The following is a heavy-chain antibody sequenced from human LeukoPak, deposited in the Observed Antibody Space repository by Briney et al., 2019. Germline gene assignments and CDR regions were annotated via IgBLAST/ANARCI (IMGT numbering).Heavy chain of an antibody. CDR2: ISWNSGSI. CDR1: GFTFDDYA. J-gene: IGHJ6*02. D-gene: IGHD3-9*01. Sequence: SGRSLRLSCAASGFTFDDYAMHWVRHAPGKGLEWVSGISWNSGSIGYADSVKGRFTISRDNAKNSLYLQMNSLRAEDTALYYCAKDILTGYPYYYGMDVWGQGTTVTVSS. V-gene: IGHV3-9*01. CDR3: AKDILTGYPYYYGMDV.